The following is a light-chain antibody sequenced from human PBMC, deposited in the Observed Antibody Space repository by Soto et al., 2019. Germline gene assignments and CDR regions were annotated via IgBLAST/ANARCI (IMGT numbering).Light chain of an antibody. V-gene: IGKV3-20*01. CDR2: GAS. Sequence: EIVLRQSPATPSLAPGETASLSSRASQSVSSDLAWYQQRPGQAPRLLIYGASSRATGIPDRFSGSGSGTDFTLTISRLEPEDFAVYYCQQYVDSPWTLGQGTKVDI. J-gene: IGKJ1*01. CDR3: QQYVDSPWT. CDR1: QSVSSD.